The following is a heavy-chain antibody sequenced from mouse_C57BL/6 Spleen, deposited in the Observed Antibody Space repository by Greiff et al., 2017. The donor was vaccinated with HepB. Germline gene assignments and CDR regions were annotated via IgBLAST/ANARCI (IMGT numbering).Heavy chain of an antibody. J-gene: IGHJ2*01. CDR1: GFNIKDDY. D-gene: IGHD3-1*01. Sequence: VQLQQSGAELVRPGASVKLSCTASGFNIKDDYMHWVKQRPEQGLEWIGWIDPENGDTEYASKFQGKATITADTSSNTAYLQLSSLTSEDTAVYYSTTSGRYYFDYWGQGTTLTVSS. CDR2: IDPENGDT. CDR3: TTSGRYYFDY. V-gene: IGHV14-4*01.